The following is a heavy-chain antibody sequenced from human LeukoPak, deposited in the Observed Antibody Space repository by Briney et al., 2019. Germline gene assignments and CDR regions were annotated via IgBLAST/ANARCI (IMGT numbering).Heavy chain of an antibody. CDR1: GGTFSSYA. V-gene: IGHV1-69*04. CDR2: IIPILGIA. CDR3: ARGGDYYGSGSYYYYGMDV. D-gene: IGHD3-10*01. Sequence: SVKVSCKASGGTFSSYAISWVRQAPGQGLEWMARIIPILGIANYAQKFQGRVTITADKSTSTAYMELSSLRSEDTAVYYCARGGDYYGSGSYYYYGMDVWGQGTTVTVSS. J-gene: IGHJ6*02.